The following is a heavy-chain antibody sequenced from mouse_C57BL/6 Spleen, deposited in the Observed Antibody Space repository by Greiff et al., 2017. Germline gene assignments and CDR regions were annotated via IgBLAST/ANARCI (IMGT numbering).Heavy chain of an antibody. V-gene: IGHV5-9-1*02. CDR2: ISSGGDYI. CDR3: TRGSLYGNGARDY. D-gene: IGHD2-1*01. J-gene: IGHJ4*01. CDR1: GFTFSSSA. Sequence: EVKLMESGEGLVKPGGSLKLSCAASGFTFSSSAMSWVRQTPEKRLEWVAYISSGGDYIYYADTVKGRFTISIDNARNTLYLQMSSLKSEDTAMYYCTRGSLYGNGARDYWGQGTSVTVSS.